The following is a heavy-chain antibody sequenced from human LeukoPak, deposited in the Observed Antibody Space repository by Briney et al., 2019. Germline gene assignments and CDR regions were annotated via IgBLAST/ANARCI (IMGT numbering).Heavy chain of an antibody. CDR3: ARHTRITMVRGVIRWFDP. D-gene: IGHD3-10*01. J-gene: IGHJ5*02. V-gene: IGHV4-39*01. CDR2: IYYSGST. CDR1: GGSISSSSYY. Sequence: TSETLSLTCTVSGGSISSSSYYWGWIRQPPGKGLEWIGSIYYSGSTYYNPSLKSRVTISVDTSKNQFSLKLSSVTAADTAVYYCARHTRITMVRGVIRWFDPWGQGTLVTVSS.